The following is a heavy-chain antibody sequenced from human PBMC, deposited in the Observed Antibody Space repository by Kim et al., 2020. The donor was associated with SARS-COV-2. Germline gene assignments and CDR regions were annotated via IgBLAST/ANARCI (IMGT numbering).Heavy chain of an antibody. CDR3: ARDAVLGKAGQFDP. D-gene: IGHD2-8*02. CDR1: GFIFSNFG. CDR2: IWVDGNNK. Sequence: GGSLRLSCAASGFIFSNFGMNWVRQAPGERLEWVAVIWVDGNNKYYADSVKGRFTLSRDNAKNTLFLQLNSLRVDDTAVYYCARDAVLGKAGQFDPWGQGTLVIVSS. V-gene: IGHV3-33*01. J-gene: IGHJ5*02.